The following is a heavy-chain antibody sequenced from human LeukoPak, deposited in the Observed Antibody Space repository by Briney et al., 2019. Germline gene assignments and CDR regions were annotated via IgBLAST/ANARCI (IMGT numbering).Heavy chain of an antibody. CDR1: GGTFSINA. CDR3: ARDKDSGECVSNSCYGVWPLDI. V-gene: IGHV1-69*05. CDR2: IIPMSETP. D-gene: IGHD2-2*01. J-gene: IGHJ3*02. Sequence: ASVKVSCKASGGTFSINAITWVRQAPGQGLEWMGGIIPMSETPKYTQKFQGRVTIATDESTNTAYMELSSLRSEDTAVYYCARDKDSGECVSNSCYGVWPLDIWGQGTMVTVSS.